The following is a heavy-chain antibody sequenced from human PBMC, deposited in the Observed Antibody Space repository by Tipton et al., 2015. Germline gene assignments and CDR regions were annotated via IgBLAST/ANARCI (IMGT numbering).Heavy chain of an antibody. D-gene: IGHD2-21*02. CDR2: TFSGGST. V-gene: IGHV4-61*01. CDR3: TKFNCGGDCYSYRGWFDP. CDR1: GGSVISGTDY. Sequence: PGLVKPSETLSLPCTVSGGSVISGTDYWSWIRQPPGKGLEWIGYTFSGGSTNYNPSLKSRVTISLDTSKNQFSLNLNSVTAADTAVYYCTKFNCGGDCYSYRGWFDPWGQGTLVTVSS. J-gene: IGHJ5*02.